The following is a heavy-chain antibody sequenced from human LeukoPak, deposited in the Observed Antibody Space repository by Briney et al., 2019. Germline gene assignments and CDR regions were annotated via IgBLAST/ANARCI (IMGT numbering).Heavy chain of an antibody. D-gene: IGHD5-18*01. J-gene: IGHJ6*02. CDR1: GFTVSSNY. CDR2: IYTVGNT. V-gene: IGHV3-53*05. CDR3: ARGKQGMDTDFYYYGMDV. Sequence: GGSLRLSCAASGFTVSSNYMSWVRQPPGKGLEWVSVIYTVGNTDYADSVKGRFTISRDNSKNTLYLQMNSLRAEDTAVYYCARGKQGMDTDFYYYGMDVWGQGTTVTVSS.